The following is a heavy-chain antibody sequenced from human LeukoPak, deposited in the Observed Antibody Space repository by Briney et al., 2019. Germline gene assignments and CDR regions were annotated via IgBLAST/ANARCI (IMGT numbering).Heavy chain of an antibody. CDR2: ISGSGGST. D-gene: IGHD3-10*01. V-gene: IGHV3-23*01. CDR1: GFTFSSYA. Sequence: GGSLRLSCAASGFTFSSYAMNWVRQAPGKGLEWVSVISGSGGSTYYADSVKGRFTISRDNAKNSLYLHMNSLRAEDTAVYYRARDRGFDIWGQGTMVTVSS. J-gene: IGHJ3*02. CDR3: ARDRGFDI.